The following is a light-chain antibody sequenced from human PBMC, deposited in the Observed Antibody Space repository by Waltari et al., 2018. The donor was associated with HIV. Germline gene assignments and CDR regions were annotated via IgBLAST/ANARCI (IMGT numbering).Light chain of an antibody. V-gene: IGLV1-36*01. Sequence: QSVLTQSPSVSEAPGQRVTISCSGSSSNIGSHAVTWFRQSPGKPPKLLVYHDDLILSGVSDRLSASKSGTSASLAINDLQSEDESLYYWATWDDGLNALLFGGGTKVTVL. CDR3: ATWDDGLNALL. CDR2: HDD. CDR1: SSNIGSHA. J-gene: IGLJ2*01.